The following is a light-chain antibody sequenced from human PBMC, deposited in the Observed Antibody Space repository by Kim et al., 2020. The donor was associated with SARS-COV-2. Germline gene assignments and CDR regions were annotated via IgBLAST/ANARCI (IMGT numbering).Light chain of an antibody. V-gene: IGKV3-15*01. Sequence: EVVMTQSPAALSVSPGERATLSCRASQSVGSELVWCQKKPGQAHRILIYDASTRATVIPARFSGSGSETDFTLTISSLLSEDFAIYYCKMYNKLITFIQRTRLWIK. CDR3: KMYNKLIT. CDR1: QSVGSE. CDR2: DAS. J-gene: IGKJ5*01.